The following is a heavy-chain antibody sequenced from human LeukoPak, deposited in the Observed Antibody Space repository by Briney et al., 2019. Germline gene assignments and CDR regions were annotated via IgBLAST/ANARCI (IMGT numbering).Heavy chain of an antibody. J-gene: IGHJ5*02. CDR1: GFTFSSYA. CDR2: ISGSGGST. CDR3: AKESYFDSSGYQNWFDP. D-gene: IGHD3-22*01. V-gene: IGHV3-23*01. Sequence: GGSLRLSCAASGFTFSSYAMSWVRQAPGKGLEWVSAISGSGGSTYYAGSVKGRFTISRDNSKNTQYLQMSSLRAEDTAVYYCAKESYFDSSGYQNWFDPGGQGTLVTVSS.